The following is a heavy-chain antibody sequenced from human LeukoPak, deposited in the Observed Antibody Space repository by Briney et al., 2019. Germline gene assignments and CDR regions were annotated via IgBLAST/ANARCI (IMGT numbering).Heavy chain of an antibody. CDR1: GFTFSSYA. D-gene: IGHD5-12*01. CDR2: ISYDGSNK. CDR3: ARVEDSGYGGDYYYGMDV. V-gene: IGHV3-30*04. Sequence: PGGSLRLSCAASGFTFSSYAMHWVRQAPGKGLEWVAVISYDGSNKYYADSVKGRFTISRDNSKNTLYLQMNSVRAEDTAVYYCARVEDSGYGGDYYYGMDVWGKGTTVTVSS. J-gene: IGHJ6*04.